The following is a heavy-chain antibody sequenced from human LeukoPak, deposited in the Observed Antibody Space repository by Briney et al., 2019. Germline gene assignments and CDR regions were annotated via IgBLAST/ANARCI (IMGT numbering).Heavy chain of an antibody. CDR3: AEDEGY. CDR2: ISYDGSNK. CDR1: GFTFSSYA. J-gene: IGHJ4*02. V-gene: IGHV3-30-3*01. Sequence: GGSLRLSCAASGFTFSSYAMHWVRQAPGKGLEWVAVISYDGSNKYYADPVKGRFTISRGNSKNTLYLQMNSLRAEDTAVYYCAEDEGYWGQGTLVTVSS.